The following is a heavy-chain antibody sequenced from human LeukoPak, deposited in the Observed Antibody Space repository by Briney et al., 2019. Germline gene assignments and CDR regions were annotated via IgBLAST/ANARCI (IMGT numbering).Heavy chain of an antibody. CDR2: ISGSGGST. CDR3: AKGLGYLDAFDI. Sequence: PGRSLRLSCAASGFTFSSYAMSWVRQAPGKGLEWVSAISGSGGSTYYADSVKGRFTISRDNSKNTLYLQMNSLRAEDTAVYYCAKGLGYLDAFDIWGQGTMVTVSS. J-gene: IGHJ3*02. CDR1: GFTFSSYA. V-gene: IGHV3-23*01. D-gene: IGHD5-12*01.